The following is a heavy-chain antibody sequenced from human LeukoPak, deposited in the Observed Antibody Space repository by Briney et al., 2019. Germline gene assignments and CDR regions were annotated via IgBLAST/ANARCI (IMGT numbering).Heavy chain of an antibody. D-gene: IGHD3-10*02. CDR3: AELGITMIGGV. V-gene: IGHV3-23*01. Sequence: PGGSLRLSCAASGFTFSSYAMSWVRQAPGKGLEWVSTISSGGVSTYYADSVKGRFTISRDNSKNTLYLQMNSLRAEDTAVYYCAELGITMIGGVWGKGTTVTISS. J-gene: IGHJ6*04. CDR2: ISSGGVST. CDR1: GFTFSSYA.